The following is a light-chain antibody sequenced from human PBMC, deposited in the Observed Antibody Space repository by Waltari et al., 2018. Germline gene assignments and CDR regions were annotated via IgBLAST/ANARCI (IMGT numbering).Light chain of an antibody. Sequence: EKVMTQSPATLSVSPGERATLSCRASQSVSSSLAWYQQKPGRAPRLLIYGASTRATGIPARFSGSGSGTEFTLTINSLQSEDSVVYYCQQYKNWPPMYTFGQGTKLEIK. J-gene: IGKJ2*01. V-gene: IGKV3-15*01. CDR2: GAS. CDR1: QSVSSS. CDR3: QQYKNWPPMYT.